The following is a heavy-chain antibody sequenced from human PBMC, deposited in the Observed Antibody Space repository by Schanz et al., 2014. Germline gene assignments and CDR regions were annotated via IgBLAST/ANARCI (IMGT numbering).Heavy chain of an antibody. CDR2: ISGSGGST. Sequence: EVQLLESGGGLVQPGGSLRLSCTASGFTFSSYSMNWVRQAPGKGLEWVSAISGSGGSTYYADSVKGRFTISRDNSKTTLYLQMTRLRAEDTAVYVCARDRGSGGQNWYFDLWGRGTLVTVSS. V-gene: IGHV3-23*01. CDR1: GFTFSSYS. D-gene: IGHD3-3*01. J-gene: IGHJ2*01. CDR3: ARDRGSGGQNWYFDL.